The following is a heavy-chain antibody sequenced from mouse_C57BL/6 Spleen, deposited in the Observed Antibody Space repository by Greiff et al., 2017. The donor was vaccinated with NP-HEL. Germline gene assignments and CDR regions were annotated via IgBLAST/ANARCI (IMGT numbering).Heavy chain of an antibody. V-gene: IGHV5-6*01. D-gene: IGHD2-4*01. CDR3: ARQGGLKEYFDV. CDR2: ISSGGSYT. CDR1: GFTFSSYG. J-gene: IGHJ1*03. Sequence: EVQGVESGGDLVKPGGSLKLSCAASGFTFSSYGMSWVRQTPDKRLEWVATISSGGSYTYYPDSVKGRFTISRDNAKNTLYLQMSSLKSEDTAMYYCARQGGLKEYFDVWGTGTTVTVSS.